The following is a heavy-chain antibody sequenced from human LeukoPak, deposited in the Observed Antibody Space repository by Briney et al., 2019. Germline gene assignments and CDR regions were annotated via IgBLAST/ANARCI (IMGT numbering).Heavy chain of an antibody. D-gene: IGHD6-19*01. CDR3: ARQLYSSGWHVDY. J-gene: IGHJ4*02. Sequence: PSETLSLTCTVSGGSISSSSYYWGWIRQPPGKGLEWIGSIYYSGSTYYNPSLKSRVTISVDTSKNQFSLKLSSVTAADTVVYYCARQLYSSGWHVDYWGQGTLVTVSS. V-gene: IGHV4-39*01. CDR1: GGSISSSSYY. CDR2: IYYSGST.